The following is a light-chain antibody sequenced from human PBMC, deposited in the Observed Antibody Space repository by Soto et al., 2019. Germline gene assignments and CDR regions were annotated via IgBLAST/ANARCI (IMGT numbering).Light chain of an antibody. CDR3: AAWDDRLSGWV. V-gene: IGLV1-44*01. CDR2: SNN. Sequence: QPVLTQPPSASGTPGQRVTISCSGSSSNIGSNTVNWYQQLPGTAPKHLIFSNNQRPSGVPDRFSGSKSGTSASLAISGLRSEDEADYYCAAWDDRLSGWVFGGGTKLTVL. CDR1: SSNIGSNT. J-gene: IGLJ3*02.